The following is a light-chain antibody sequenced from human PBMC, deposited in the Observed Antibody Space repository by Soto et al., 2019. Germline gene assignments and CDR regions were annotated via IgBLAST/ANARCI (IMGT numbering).Light chain of an antibody. CDR2: DAS. CDR1: QSIRSW. CDR3: QHNNGYSWT. Sequence: DVQIAQCPSTLSASVGDRVTITCRASQSIRSWLAWYQQKPGKAPKVLIYDASSLESGVPSRFSGSGSGTEFTLTISSLQPDDFATYYCQHNNGYSWTFGQGTKVDIK. V-gene: IGKV1-5*01. J-gene: IGKJ1*01.